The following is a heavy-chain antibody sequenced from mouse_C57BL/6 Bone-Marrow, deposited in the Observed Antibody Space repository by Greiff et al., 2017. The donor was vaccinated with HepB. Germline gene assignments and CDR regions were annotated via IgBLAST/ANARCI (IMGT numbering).Heavy chain of an antibody. J-gene: IGHJ3*01. Sequence: VQLQQPGAELVKPGASVKLSCKASGYTFTSYWMHWVKQRPGQGLEWIGMIHPNSGSTNYNEKFKSKATLTVDKSSSTAYMQLSSLTSEDSAVYYCARWTTGVAEGAWFAYWGQGTLVTVSA. CDR1: GYTFTSYW. CDR2: IHPNSGST. V-gene: IGHV1-64*01. CDR3: ARWTTGVAEGAWFAY. D-gene: IGHD1-1*01.